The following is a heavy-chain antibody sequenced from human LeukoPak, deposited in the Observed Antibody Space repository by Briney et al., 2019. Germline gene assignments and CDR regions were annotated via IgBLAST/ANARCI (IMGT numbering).Heavy chain of an antibody. CDR1: GFTFSSYW. D-gene: IGHD5-18*01. V-gene: IGHV3-7*03. CDR2: IKQDGSEK. J-gene: IGHJ4*02. CDR3: AKGPSGGYSYGYPSY. Sequence: GGSLRLSCAASGFTFSSYWMSWVRQAPGKGLEWAANIKQDGSEKYYVDSVKGRFTISRNNSKNTLYLQMNSLRAEDTAVYYCAKGPSGGYSYGYPSYWGQGTLVTVSS.